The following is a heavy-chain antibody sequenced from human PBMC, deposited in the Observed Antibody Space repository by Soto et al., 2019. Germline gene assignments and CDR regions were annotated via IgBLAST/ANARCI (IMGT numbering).Heavy chain of an antibody. V-gene: IGHV3-23*01. Sequence: PGGSLRLSCAASGFTFSSYAMSWVRQAPGKGLEWVSAISGSGGSTYYADSVKGRFTISRDNSKNTLYLQMNSLRAEDTAVYYCAKVARITILGPYDYWGQGTLVTSPQ. CDR2: ISGSGGST. D-gene: IGHD3-9*01. CDR1: GFTFSSYA. CDR3: AKVARITILGPYDY. J-gene: IGHJ4*02.